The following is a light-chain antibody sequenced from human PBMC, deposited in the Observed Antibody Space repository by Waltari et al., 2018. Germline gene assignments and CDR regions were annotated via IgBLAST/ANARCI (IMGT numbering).Light chain of an antibody. CDR1: QSIDTW. CDR2: RAS. J-gene: IGKJ1*01. CDR3: QQYYNYPRT. V-gene: IGKV1-5*03. Sequence: DIQMNQSPSTLSASVGDRVTITCRASQSIDTWLAWYQQKPGKAPKLLIYRASSLQSGVPSGFSGSGSGTEFTLTISSLQPDDFATYYCQQYYNYPRTFGQGTKVEIK.